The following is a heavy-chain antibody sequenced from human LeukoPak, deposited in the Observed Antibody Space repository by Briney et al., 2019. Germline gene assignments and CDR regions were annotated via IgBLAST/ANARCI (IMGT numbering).Heavy chain of an antibody. V-gene: IGHV4-34*01. CDR3: ARTTEAHSWRTRYYDYYMDV. CDR1: GGSFSGHY. D-gene: IGHD6-13*01. CDR2: INHSGSN. Sequence: SETLSLTCSVYGGSFSGHYWSWIRQSPGKGLEGIGEINHSGSNNYNPSLKSRVSISVDTSKNQFSLKLSSVTAADTAVYYCARTTEAHSWRTRYYDYYMDVWGKGTTVTVSS. J-gene: IGHJ6*03.